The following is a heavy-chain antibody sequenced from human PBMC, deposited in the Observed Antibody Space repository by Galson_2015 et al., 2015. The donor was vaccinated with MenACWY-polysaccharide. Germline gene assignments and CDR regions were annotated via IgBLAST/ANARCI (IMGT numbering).Heavy chain of an antibody. CDR1: GYTFGSYA. Sequence: SCKASGYTFGSYAMNWVRQAPGQGLEWMGWINTNTGNPTSAPGFTGRFVFSLDTSDSTAYLQISSLKAEDTAVYYCARESEYYDSFDGFDIWGQGTMVTVSS. CDR3: ARESEYYDSFDGFDI. V-gene: IGHV7-4-1*02. CDR2: INTNTGNP. J-gene: IGHJ3*02. D-gene: IGHD3-22*01.